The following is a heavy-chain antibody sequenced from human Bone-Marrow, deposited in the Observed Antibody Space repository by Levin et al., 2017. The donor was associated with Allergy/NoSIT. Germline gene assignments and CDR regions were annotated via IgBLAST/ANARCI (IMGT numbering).Heavy chain of an antibody. Sequence: GESLKISCAASGFTFSSYGMHWVRQAPGKGLEWVAVISYDGSNKYYADSVKGRFTISRDNSKNTLYLQMNSLRAEDTAVYYCAKEGRGKRITIFGVVTPYYYYGMDVWGQGTTVTVSS. CDR1: GFTFSSYG. CDR3: AKEGRGKRITIFGVVTPYYYYGMDV. J-gene: IGHJ6*02. CDR2: ISYDGSNK. V-gene: IGHV3-30*18. D-gene: IGHD3-3*01.